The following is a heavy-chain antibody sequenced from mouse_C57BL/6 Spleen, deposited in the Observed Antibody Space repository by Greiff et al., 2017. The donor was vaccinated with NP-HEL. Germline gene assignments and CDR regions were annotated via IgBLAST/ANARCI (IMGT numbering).Heavy chain of an antibody. V-gene: IGHV1-82*01. CDR2: IFPGDGDT. CDR1: GYAFSSSW. CDR3: AINYAMDY. J-gene: IGHJ4*01. Sequence: QVQLQQSGPELVKPGASVKISCKASGYAFSSSWMNWVKQRPGKGLEWIGRIFPGDGDTNYNGKFKGKATLTADKSSSTAYMQLSSLTSEDSAVYFCAINYAMDYWGQGTSVTVSS.